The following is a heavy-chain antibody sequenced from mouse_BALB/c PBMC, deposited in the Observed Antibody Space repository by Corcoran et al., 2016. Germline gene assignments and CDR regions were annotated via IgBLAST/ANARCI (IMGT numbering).Heavy chain of an antibody. CDR1: GFSLSTSGMG. Sequence: QVTLKESGPGILQPSQTLSLTCSFSGFSLSTSGMGVSWIRQPSGKGLEWLAHIYWDDDKRNNPSLKSRLTISKETTSNQVFLKITSVDTADTATCYCARRADCYDEGFAYWGQGTLVTVSA. D-gene: IGHD2-12*01. V-gene: IGHV8-12*01. CDR3: ARRADCYDEGFAY. CDR2: IYWDDDK. J-gene: IGHJ3*01.